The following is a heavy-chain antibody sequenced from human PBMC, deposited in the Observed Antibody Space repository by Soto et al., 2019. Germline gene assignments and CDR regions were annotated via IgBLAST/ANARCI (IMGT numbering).Heavy chain of an antibody. V-gene: IGHV1-18*01. CDR2: ISAYNGNT. Sequence: QVQLVQSGAEVKKPGASVKVSCKASGLTFSSYGISWVRQAPGQGLEWMGWISAYNGNTNYAQKLQGRVTMTTHTFTNTADMELRSLRSDDTAVYYCAGGLYHYDSSGYSLDYWGQGTLVTVSS. J-gene: IGHJ4*02. CDR3: AGGLYHYDSSGYSLDY. D-gene: IGHD3-22*01. CDR1: GLTFSSYG.